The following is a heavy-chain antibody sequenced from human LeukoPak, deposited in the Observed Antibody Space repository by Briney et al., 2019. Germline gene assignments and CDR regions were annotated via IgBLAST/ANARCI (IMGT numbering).Heavy chain of an antibody. CDR1: GFTFSTYP. Sequence: GGPLRLSCAASGFTFSTYPMAWVRQAPGGGLEWVSGISGDGYSTYYADSVKGRFAISRDNSKSTLYLQMNSLRAEDTAVYYCAKDFGRNLGGPGYWGRGTRVTVPS. CDR2: ISGDGYST. CDR3: AKDFGRNLGGPGY. J-gene: IGHJ4*02. V-gene: IGHV3-23*01. D-gene: IGHD3-10*01.